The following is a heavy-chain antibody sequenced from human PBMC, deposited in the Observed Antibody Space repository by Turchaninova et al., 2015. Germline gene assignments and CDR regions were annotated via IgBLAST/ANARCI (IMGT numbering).Heavy chain of an antibody. CDR2: INQSGST. D-gene: IGHD3-9*01. V-gene: IGHV4-34*01. J-gene: IGHJ4*02. CDR3: ARGGGITGYYLDY. Sequence: QVQLQPWGAGLLKPSEPLSLTCAVYGGSFSGYFWSWIRQPPGKGLEWIGEINQSGSTNYNPALKSRVTISVDTSKNQFSLRVSSVTAAETAVYYCARGGGITGYYLDYWGQGPLVTVSS. CDR1: GGSFSGYF.